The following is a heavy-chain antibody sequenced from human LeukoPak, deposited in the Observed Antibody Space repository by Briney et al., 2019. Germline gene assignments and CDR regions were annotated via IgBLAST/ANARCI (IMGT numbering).Heavy chain of an antibody. J-gene: IGHJ4*02. V-gene: IGHV3-23*01. D-gene: IGHD6-19*01. CDR1: GFAFSNQA. CDR3: AKDARRTSGWYFFDY. Sequence: PGGSLRLSCAASGFAFSNQAMGWVRQASGKGLEWVSVISDSGDITYYADSVKGRSTISRDNSKNTLFMQMNSLRAEDTAVYYCAKDARRTSGWYFFDYWGQGNLVTVSS. CDR2: ISDSGDIT.